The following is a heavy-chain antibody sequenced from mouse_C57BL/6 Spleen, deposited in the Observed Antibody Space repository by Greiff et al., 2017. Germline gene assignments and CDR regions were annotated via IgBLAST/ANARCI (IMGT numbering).Heavy chain of an antibody. CDR2: IHPNSGST. CDR1: GYTFTSYW. CDR3: ARSWDSYYARDY. Sequence: QVQLQQPGAELVKPGASVKLSCKASGYTFTSYWMHWVKQRPGQGLEWIGMIHPNSGSTNYNEKFKSKATLTVDKSSSTAYMQLSSLTSEDSAVYDCARSWDSYYARDYWGQGTSVTVSS. V-gene: IGHV1-64*01. D-gene: IGHD4-1*01. J-gene: IGHJ4*01.